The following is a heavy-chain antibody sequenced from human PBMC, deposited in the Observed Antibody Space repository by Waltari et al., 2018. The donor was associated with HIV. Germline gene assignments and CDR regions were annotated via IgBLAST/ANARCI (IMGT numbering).Heavy chain of an antibody. Sequence: QVQLVQSGAEVKKPGASVKVSCKASGYTFSNYYIPWMRQAPGQGLDWMGIINPGGGSASYAEKFEGRVTMTRDTSANTLYMELRSLTSEDTAVYYCARHRSPSYSVMVVVKGSYDYWGQGTLVTVSS. CDR1: GYTFSNYY. J-gene: IGHJ4*02. CDR3: ARHRSPSYSVMVVVKGSYDY. D-gene: IGHD2-15*01. CDR2: INPGGGSA. V-gene: IGHV1-46*01.